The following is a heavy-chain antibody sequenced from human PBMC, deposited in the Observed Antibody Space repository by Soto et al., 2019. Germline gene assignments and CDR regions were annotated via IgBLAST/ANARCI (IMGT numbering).Heavy chain of an antibody. CDR1: GYSFSSYG. CDR2: ISAYNGNT. V-gene: IGHV1-18*01. CDR3: ARGGTYNGYEYVAEDN. D-gene: IGHD5-12*01. Sequence: QVQLVQSGAEVKKPGASVKVSCVASGYSFSSYGISWVRQAPGQGLEWVGWISAYNGNTNYAQRVQGRVTMTTDISTTTAYMELRSLRSDDTAVYYCARGGTYNGYEYVAEDNWGQGTLVAVSS. J-gene: IGHJ4*02.